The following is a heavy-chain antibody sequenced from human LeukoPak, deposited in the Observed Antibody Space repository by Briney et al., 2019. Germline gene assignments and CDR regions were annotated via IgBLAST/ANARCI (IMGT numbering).Heavy chain of an antibody. J-gene: IGHJ4*02. V-gene: IGHV3-30*03. D-gene: IGHD3-10*01. CDR3: AREGYYGSGSPPSLYFDY. CDR2: TSSDLNVK. Sequence: GGSLRLSCGASGFTFSKYAMSWVRQAPGKGLEWVAVTSSDLNVKLYADSVKGRFTISRDNSRSTLYLQMNSLRPEDTAIYYCAREGYYGSGSPPSLYFDYWGQGTLVTVSS. CDR1: GFTFSKYA.